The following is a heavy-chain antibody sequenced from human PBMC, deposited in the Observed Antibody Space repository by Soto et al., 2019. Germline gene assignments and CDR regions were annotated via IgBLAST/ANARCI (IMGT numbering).Heavy chain of an antibody. CDR2: IHYSGST. D-gene: IGHD6-13*01. Sequence: PSETLSLTCTVSGGSITTGGQYWIWMRHQPGKGLEWIGYIHYSGSTYFKPSLKSRVIILIDTSKKQFSLTLSSVTAADTAVYYCARGPFFARQQPFDSWGQGILVTVSS. CDR1: GGSITTGGQY. J-gene: IGHJ4*02. CDR3: ARGPFFARQQPFDS. V-gene: IGHV4-31*03.